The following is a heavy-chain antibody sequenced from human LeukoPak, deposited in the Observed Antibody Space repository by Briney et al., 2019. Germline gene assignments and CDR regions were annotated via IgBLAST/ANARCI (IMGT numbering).Heavy chain of an antibody. D-gene: IGHD2-15*01. CDR1: GFTFSRYA. CDR3: ARVLGGSLKLDGHYYYYYGMDV. CDR2: IKQDGSEK. J-gene: IGHJ6*02. V-gene: IGHV3-7*01. Sequence: GGSLRLSCAASGFTFSRYAMSWVRQAPGKGLEWVANIKQDGSEKYYVDSVKGRFTISRDNAKNSLYLQMNSLRAEDTAVYYCARVLGGSLKLDGHYYYYYGMDVWGQGTTVTVSS.